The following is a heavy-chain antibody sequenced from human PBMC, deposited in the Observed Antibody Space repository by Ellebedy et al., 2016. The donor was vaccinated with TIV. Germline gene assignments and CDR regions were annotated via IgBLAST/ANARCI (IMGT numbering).Heavy chain of an antibody. J-gene: IGHJ4*02. CDR1: GYRFTSYW. V-gene: IGHV5-51*01. D-gene: IGHD6-13*01. CDR2: IYHGDSDT. CDR3: ARQGNYSSTWDAGY. Sequence: GESLKISCKGSGYRFTSYWIGWVRQMPGKGLGWVGIIYHGDSDTRYSPSFQGQVTISADKSISTASLQWSSLRASDTAMYYCARQGNYSSTWDAGYWGQGTLDTVSS.